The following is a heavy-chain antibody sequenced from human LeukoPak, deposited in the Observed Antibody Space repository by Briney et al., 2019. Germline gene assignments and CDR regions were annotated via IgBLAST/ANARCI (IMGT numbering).Heavy chain of an antibody. V-gene: IGHV1-18*01. CDR3: ARDLKRGYSSGRYSWGTGSSNDY. J-gene: IGHJ4*02. D-gene: IGHD6-19*01. CDR2: ISAYNGIT. Sequence: ASVKVSCKASGYTFTSYGVTWVRQAPGQGLEWMGWISAYNGITYYAQTLQGRVTMTTDTTTSTAYMELRSLRSDDTAVYYCARDLKRGYSSGRYSWGTGSSNDYWGQGTLVTVSS. CDR1: GYTFTSYG.